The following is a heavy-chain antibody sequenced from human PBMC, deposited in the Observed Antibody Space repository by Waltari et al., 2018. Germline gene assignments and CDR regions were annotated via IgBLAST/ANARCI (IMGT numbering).Heavy chain of an antibody. CDR1: GGTFSSYA. J-gene: IGHJ3*02. CDR3: ARVGVCSSTSCSGGAFDI. D-gene: IGHD2-2*01. CDR2: IIHIFGTA. V-gene: IGHV1-69*08. Sequence: QVQLVQSGAEVKKPGSSVKVSCKASGGTFSSYAISWVRQAPGQGLEWMGRIIHIFGTANDAQQFQGRVTITADKSTSTSYMELSSLRSEDTAVYYCARVGVCSSTSCSGGAFDIWGQGTMVTVSS.